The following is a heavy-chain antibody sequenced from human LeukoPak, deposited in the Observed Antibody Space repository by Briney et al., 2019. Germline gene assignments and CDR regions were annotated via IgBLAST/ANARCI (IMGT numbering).Heavy chain of an antibody. J-gene: IGHJ4*02. V-gene: IGHV4-31*03. Sequence: SQTLSLTCTVSGGSISSGGYYWSWIRQHPGKGLEWIGYIYYSGSTYYNPSLKSRVTIPVDTSKNQFSLKLSSVTAADTAVYYCARGYDSSGYRYWGQGTLVTVSS. CDR2: IYYSGST. CDR1: GGSISSGGYY. CDR3: ARGYDSSGYRY. D-gene: IGHD3-22*01.